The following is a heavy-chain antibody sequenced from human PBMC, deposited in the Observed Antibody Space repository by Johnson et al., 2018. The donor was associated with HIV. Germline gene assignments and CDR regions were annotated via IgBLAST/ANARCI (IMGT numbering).Heavy chain of an antibody. J-gene: IGHJ3*02. V-gene: IGHV3-30*04. CDR3: ARDGGAAYCGGDCYSGAFDI. Sequence: QLVESGGGVVQPGGSLRLSCAASGFTFSSYAMHWVRQAPGKGLEWVAVISYDGSNKYYADSVKGRFTISRDNSKNTLYLQMNSLRAEDTAVYYCARDGGAAYCGGDCYSGAFDIWGQGTMVTVSS. CDR1: GFTFSSYA. CDR2: ISYDGSNK. D-gene: IGHD2-21*02.